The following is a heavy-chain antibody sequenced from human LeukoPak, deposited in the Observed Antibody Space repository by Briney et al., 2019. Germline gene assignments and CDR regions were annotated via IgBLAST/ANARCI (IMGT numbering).Heavy chain of an antibody. Sequence: GPSVKVSCKASGYTFTSYGISWVRQAPGQGLEWMGWISAYNGNTNYAQKLQGRVTMTTDTSTSTAYMELSSLRSEDTAVYYCATAGRVDTAMAFDYWGQGTLVTVSS. CDR2: ISAYNGNT. CDR1: GYTFTSYG. J-gene: IGHJ4*02. V-gene: IGHV1-18*01. D-gene: IGHD5-18*01. CDR3: ATAGRVDTAMAFDY.